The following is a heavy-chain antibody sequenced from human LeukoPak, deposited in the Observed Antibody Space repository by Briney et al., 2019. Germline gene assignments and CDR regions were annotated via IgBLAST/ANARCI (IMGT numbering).Heavy chain of an antibody. CDR1: GFTFSSYS. V-gene: IGHV3-7*01. J-gene: IGHJ4*02. D-gene: IGHD3-3*01. CDR3: ARERQNKDFWSGGDY. CDR2: IKQDGSEK. Sequence: PGGSLRLSCAASGFTFSSYSMNWVRQAPGKGLEWVANIKQDGSEKYYVDSVKGRFTISRDNAKNSLYLQMNSLRAEDTAVYYCARERQNKDFWSGGDYWGQGTLVTVSS.